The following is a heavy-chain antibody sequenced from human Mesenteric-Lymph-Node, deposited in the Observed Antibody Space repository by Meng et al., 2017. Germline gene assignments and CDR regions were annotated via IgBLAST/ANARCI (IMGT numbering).Heavy chain of an antibody. Sequence: HGQLRDSGPGLVKPSQTLSLTCTVSGGSISSGDYYWSWIRQPPGKGLEWIGYIYYSGSTYYNPSLKSRVTISVDTSKNQFSLKLSSVTAADTAVYYCARGYYDSSGYGYWYFDLWGRGTLVTVSS. D-gene: IGHD3-22*01. V-gene: IGHV4-30-4*01. CDR3: ARGYYDSSGYGYWYFDL. CDR2: IYYSGST. CDR1: GGSISSGDYY. J-gene: IGHJ2*01.